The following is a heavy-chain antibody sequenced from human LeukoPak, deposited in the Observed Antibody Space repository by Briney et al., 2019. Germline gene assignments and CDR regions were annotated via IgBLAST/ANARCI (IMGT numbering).Heavy chain of an antibody. D-gene: IGHD3-22*01. CDR2: IYSSGST. CDR3: AREVRSSGYSLDY. J-gene: IGHJ4*02. Sequence: SETLSLTCTVSGGSISSSSHYWGWIRQPPGKGLEWIGRIYSSGSTNYNPSLKSRVTMSVDTSKNQFSLKLRSVTAADTAVYYCAREVRSSGYSLDYWGQGTLVTVSS. CDR1: GGSISSSSHY. V-gene: IGHV4-39*07.